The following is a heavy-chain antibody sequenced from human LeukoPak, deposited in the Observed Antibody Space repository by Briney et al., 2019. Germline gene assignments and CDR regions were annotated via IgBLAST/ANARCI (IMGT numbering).Heavy chain of an antibody. CDR3: ATRSGGSPYYYYMDV. D-gene: IGHD2-15*01. CDR1: GGSFSGYY. CDR2: INHSGST. J-gene: IGHJ6*03. Sequence: PSETLSLTCAVYGGSFSGYYWSWIRQPPGKGLEWIGEINHSGSTNYNPSLKSRVTISVDASKNQFSLKLSSVTAADTAVYYCATRSGGSPYYYYMDVWGKGTTVTISS. V-gene: IGHV4-34*01.